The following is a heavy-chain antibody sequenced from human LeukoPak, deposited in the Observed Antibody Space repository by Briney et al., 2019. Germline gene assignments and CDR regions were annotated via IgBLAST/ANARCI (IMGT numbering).Heavy chain of an antibody. V-gene: IGHV1-2*02. Sequence: GGSLRLSCAASGFTFSSYAMHWVRQAPGQGLEWMGWINPNSGGTNYAQKFQGRVTMTRDTSISTAYMELSRLRSDDTAVYYCARDEFNWNYDYYYGMDVWGQGTTVTVSS. J-gene: IGHJ6*02. CDR3: ARDEFNWNYDYYYGMDV. CDR2: INPNSGGT. D-gene: IGHD1-20*01. CDR1: GFTFSSYA.